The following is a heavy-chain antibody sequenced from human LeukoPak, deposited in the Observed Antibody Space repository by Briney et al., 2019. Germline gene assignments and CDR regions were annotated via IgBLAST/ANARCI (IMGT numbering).Heavy chain of an antibody. V-gene: IGHV3-33*01. CDR3: ARAVRLGELAFLLDY. CDR2: IWYDGSNK. D-gene: IGHD3-16*02. J-gene: IGHJ4*02. Sequence: GGSLRLSCAASGFTFSSYGMHWVRQAPGKGLEWVAVIWYDGSNKYYADSVKGRFTISRDNSKNTLYLQMNSLRAEDTAVYYCARAVRLGELAFLLDYLGQGTLVTVSS. CDR1: GFTFSSYG.